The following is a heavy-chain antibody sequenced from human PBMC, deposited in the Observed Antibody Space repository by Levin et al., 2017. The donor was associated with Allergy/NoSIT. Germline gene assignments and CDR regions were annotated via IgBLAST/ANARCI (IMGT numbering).Heavy chain of an antibody. V-gene: IGHV3-33*01. Sequence: PGGSLRLSCEASGFIFKDFGMHWVRQAPGKGLEWVAVIWHDGTKRLYADSAQGRLTISRDDSENTVYLQMSSLRAEDTAIYYCARDGGGNSGYDWAFDIWGQGTKVTVSS. CDR2: IWHDGTKR. CDR3: ARDGGGNSGYDWAFDI. J-gene: IGHJ3*02. CDR1: GFIFKDFG. D-gene: IGHD5-12*01.